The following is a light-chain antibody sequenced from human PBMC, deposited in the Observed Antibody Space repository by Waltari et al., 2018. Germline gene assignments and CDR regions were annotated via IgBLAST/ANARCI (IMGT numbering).Light chain of an antibody. CDR2: EVT. CDR1: GSDVGGYDY. Sequence: QSALTQPPSASGSPGPSVTISCTGTGSDVGGYDYVSWYQQHPDKAPNLLIYEVTKRPSVVPDRFSGSKSGNTASLTVSGLQAEDEADYYCSSYAGSNLWVFGGGTKLTVL. CDR3: SSYAGSNLWV. V-gene: IGLV2-8*01. J-gene: IGLJ3*02.